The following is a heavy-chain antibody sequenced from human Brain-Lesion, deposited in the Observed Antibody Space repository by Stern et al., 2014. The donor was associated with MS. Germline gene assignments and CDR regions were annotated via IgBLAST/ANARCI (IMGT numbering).Heavy chain of an antibody. CDR1: GYTLTELS. Sequence: QVQLVESGAEVKKPGASVTVSCKVSGYTLTELSMHWVRQAPRKGLAWMGGFDPEDGETIYAQKFQGRVTMTEDTSTDTAYMELSSLRSEDTAVYYCATLSPGAGGNYYRHFDYWGQGTLVTVSS. CDR3: ATLSPGAGGNYYRHFDY. CDR2: FDPEDGET. D-gene: IGHD1-26*01. J-gene: IGHJ4*02. V-gene: IGHV1-24*01.